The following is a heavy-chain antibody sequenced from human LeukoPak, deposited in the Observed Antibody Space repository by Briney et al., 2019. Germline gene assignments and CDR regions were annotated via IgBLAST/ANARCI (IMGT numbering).Heavy chain of an antibody. V-gene: IGHV3-33*06. Sequence: PGGSLRLSCAASGFTFSSYSMNWVRQAPGKGLEWVAVIWYDGSNKYYADSVKGRFTISRDNSKNTLYLRMNSLRAEDTAVYYCAKDRVLEAPPRSLCDYWGQGTLVTVSS. D-gene: IGHD3-10*01. CDR1: GFTFSSYS. CDR2: IWYDGSNK. CDR3: AKDRVLEAPPRSLCDY. J-gene: IGHJ4*02.